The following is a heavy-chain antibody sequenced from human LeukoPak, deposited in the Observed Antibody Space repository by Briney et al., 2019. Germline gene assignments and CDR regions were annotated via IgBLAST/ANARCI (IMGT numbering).Heavy chain of an antibody. D-gene: IGHD5-18*01. CDR2: INGDASST. CDR1: GLTLSGYW. J-gene: IGHJ4*02. V-gene: IGHV3-74*01. CDR3: ARARGNTYGYFEF. Sequence: GGSLRLSCAASGLTLSGYWMHWVRQAPGKGLVWVSRINGDASSTSYADSVKGRFTISRDNAKSTLYLQMDSLRVEDTAVYYCARARGNTYGYFEFWGQGTLVTVSS.